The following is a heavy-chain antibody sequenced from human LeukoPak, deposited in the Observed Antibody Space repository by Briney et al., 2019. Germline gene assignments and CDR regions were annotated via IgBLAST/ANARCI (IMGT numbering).Heavy chain of an antibody. CDR3: ATIKRGSTYGYFDF. J-gene: IGHJ4*02. D-gene: IGHD5-18*01. CDR1: GASTTSHY. CDR2: MFDTVST. V-gene: IGHV4-59*11. Sequence: SETLSLTCTVSGASTTSHYWTWLRQPPGKELEWIAYMFDTVSTKSNPSLKSRLTLSVDTSKKQLSLRLSSVTAADTAVYYCATIKRGSTYGYFDFWGQGIKVTVSS.